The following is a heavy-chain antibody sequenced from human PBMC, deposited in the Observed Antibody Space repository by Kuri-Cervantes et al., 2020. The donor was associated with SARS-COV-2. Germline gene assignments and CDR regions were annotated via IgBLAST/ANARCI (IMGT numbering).Heavy chain of an antibody. CDR1: AYTFTGYY. CDR2: INPNSGGT. D-gene: IGHD3-22*01. CDR3: AREDYDSSGYPNWFDP. J-gene: IGHJ5*02. Sequence: VSVKVSCKASAYTFTGYYMHWVRQAPGQGLEWMGWINPNSGGTNYAQKFQGRVTMTRDTSISTAYMELSRLRSDDTAVYYCAREDYDSSGYPNWFDPWGQGTLVTVSS. V-gene: IGHV1-2*02.